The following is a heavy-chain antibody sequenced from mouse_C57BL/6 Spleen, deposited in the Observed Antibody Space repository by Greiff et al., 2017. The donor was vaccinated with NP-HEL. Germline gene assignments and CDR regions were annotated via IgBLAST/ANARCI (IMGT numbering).Heavy chain of an antibody. CDR1: GYTFTSYW. CDR2: IDPSDSYT. J-gene: IGHJ4*01. V-gene: IGHV1-69*01. Sequence: QVQLQQPGAELVMPGASVKLSCKASGYTFTSYWMHWVKQRPGQGLEWIGEIDPSDSYTNYNQKFKGKSTLTVDKSSSTAYMQLSSLTSEDSTVYYRARKGDGYYEYYAMDYWGQGTSVTVSS. CDR3: ARKGDGYYEYYAMDY. D-gene: IGHD2-3*01.